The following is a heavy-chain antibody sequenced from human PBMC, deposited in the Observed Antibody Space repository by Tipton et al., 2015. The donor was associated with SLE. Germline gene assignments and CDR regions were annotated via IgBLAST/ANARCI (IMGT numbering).Heavy chain of an antibody. D-gene: IGHD4/OR15-4a*01. Sequence: SLRLSCEASGFIFSRSWMSWVRRAAGKGLEWVASIKEDGSETYYGESVKGRITISRDNAKNTLYLQMTNLRVDDTAVYYCTGPRGADMKRGDFWGQGTLVAVSS. CDR2: IKEDGSET. CDR1: GFIFSRSW. CDR3: TGPRGADMKRGDF. J-gene: IGHJ4*02. V-gene: IGHV3-7*01.